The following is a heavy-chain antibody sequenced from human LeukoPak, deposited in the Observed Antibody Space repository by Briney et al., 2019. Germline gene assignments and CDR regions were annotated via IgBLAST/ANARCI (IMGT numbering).Heavy chain of an antibody. CDR1: GFTFSGSA. D-gene: IGHD1-7*01. Sequence: PGGSLRLSCAASGFTFSGSAMHWVRQAPGEGLVWVSRMNSDGSTTNYADSVKGRFTISRDNAKNTLYLQMESLRAEDTAVYYCATAGNYRFDFWGQGTLVTVSS. V-gene: IGHV3-74*01. CDR2: MNSDGSTT. J-gene: IGHJ4*02. CDR3: ATAGNYRFDF.